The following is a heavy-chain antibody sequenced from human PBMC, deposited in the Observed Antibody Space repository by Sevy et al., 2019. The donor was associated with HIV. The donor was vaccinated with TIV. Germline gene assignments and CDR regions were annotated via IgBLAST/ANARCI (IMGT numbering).Heavy chain of an antibody. CDR2: INPKSGDT. J-gene: IGHJ3*02. CDR3: VRERRTEPKTLLSFDI. Sequence: ASVKVSCKSTGYIFSDYNMHWVRQAPGQGLEWMALINPKSGDTIYAQRFRGRVSMTRDTSMSTAYMELSGLTSDDTAVYYCVRERRTEPKTLLSFDIWGQGTMVTVSS. V-gene: IGHV1-2*06. CDR1: GYIFSDYN.